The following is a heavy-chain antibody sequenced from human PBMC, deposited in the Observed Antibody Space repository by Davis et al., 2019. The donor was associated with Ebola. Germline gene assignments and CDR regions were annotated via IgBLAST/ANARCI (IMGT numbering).Heavy chain of an antibody. CDR2: ISSSSSYI. CDR1: GFTFSSYE. Sequence: GGSLRLSCAASGFTFSSYEMNWVRQAPGKGLEWVSSISSSSSYIYYADSVKGRFTISRDNAKNSLYPQMNSLRAEDTAVYYCARDPDTAMVIGFGDYWGQGTLVTVSS. J-gene: IGHJ4*02. D-gene: IGHD5-18*01. V-gene: IGHV3-21*01. CDR3: ARDPDTAMVIGFGDY.